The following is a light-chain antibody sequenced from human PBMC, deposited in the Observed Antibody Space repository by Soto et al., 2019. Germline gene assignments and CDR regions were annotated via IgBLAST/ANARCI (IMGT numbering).Light chain of an antibody. CDR2: KAS. CDR3: QQYNSYPYT. CDR1: QSISSW. Sequence: DIQMTQSPSTLSASVGDRVTITCRASQSISSWVAWYQQKLGKAPKLLIYKASSLESGVPSRFSGSGSGTDFTLTISSLQPDDFATYYCQQYNSYPYTFGPGTKLEIK. V-gene: IGKV1-5*03. J-gene: IGKJ2*01.